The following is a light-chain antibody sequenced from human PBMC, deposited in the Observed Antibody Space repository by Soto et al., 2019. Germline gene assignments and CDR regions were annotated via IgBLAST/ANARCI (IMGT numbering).Light chain of an antibody. Sequence: EIVLTQSPATLSLSPGERATLSCRASESISSYLAWYQQRPGQAPRLLIYDASNRASGIPARFSGSGSGTDFTLTIDNREPEDFAVYYCQQRSKWPLTFGGGTKVEI. CDR2: DAS. CDR3: QQRSKWPLT. J-gene: IGKJ4*01. V-gene: IGKV3-11*01. CDR1: ESISSY.